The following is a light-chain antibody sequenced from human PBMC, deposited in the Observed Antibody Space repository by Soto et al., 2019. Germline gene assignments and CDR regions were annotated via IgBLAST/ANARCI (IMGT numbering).Light chain of an antibody. J-gene: IGLJ3*02. CDR2: SDD. Sequence: QSALTQPPSLSGTPGQRVTISCSGSNSNIGRYSVNWYQYFPGTAPKILIYSDDERPSGVPDRFSGSKSGTSASLAISGLQSEDEAEYYCAAWDDNLNGPLFGGGTQLTVL. CDR1: NSNIGRYS. CDR3: AAWDDNLNGPL. V-gene: IGLV1-44*01.